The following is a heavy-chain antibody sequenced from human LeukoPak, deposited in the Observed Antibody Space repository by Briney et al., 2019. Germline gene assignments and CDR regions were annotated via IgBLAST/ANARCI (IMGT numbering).Heavy chain of an antibody. CDR2: IIPILGIA. V-gene: IGHV1-69*02. CDR1: GGTFSSYT. D-gene: IGHD1-26*01. J-gene: IGHJ4*02. Sequence: AWVELSFKASGGTFSSYTSSWVRQAPGQGLEWMGRIIPILGIANYAQKFQGRVTITADKSKSTAYMEPSSVRSEDTAVYYCARAGRTARLFSGGDYWGQGTLVTVSS. CDR3: ARAGRTARLFSGGDY.